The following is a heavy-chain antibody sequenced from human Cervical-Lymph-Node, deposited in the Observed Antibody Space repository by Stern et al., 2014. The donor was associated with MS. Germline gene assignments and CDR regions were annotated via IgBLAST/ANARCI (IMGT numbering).Heavy chain of an antibody. Sequence: EMQLVESGAEVKKPGESLKISCTGSGYSFTSYYILWVRHVPGKGLEWMGIIQPGDSGTRYSPSFQGQVTISADKSINTAYLQWRSLKASDTAMYYCARTRYSSSWYTFDPWGQGTLVTVSS. D-gene: IGHD6-13*01. CDR3: ARTRYSSSWYTFDP. CDR2: IQPGDSGT. J-gene: IGHJ5*02. V-gene: IGHV5-51*03. CDR1: GYSFTSYY.